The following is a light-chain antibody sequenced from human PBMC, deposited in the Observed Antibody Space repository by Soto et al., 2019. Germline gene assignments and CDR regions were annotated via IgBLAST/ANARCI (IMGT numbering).Light chain of an antibody. CDR1: QNVNIN. CDR3: QQYKDWPPLT. V-gene: IGKV3D-15*01. CDR2: GAS. Sequence: EIVMTQSPVTLSVSPGERVTLSCRASQNVNINLAWYQQRPGQAPRVLIYGASNRASGIPDRFSGSGSGTDFTLTINSLEPDASALYYCQQYKDWPPLTFGGGTRVEIK. J-gene: IGKJ4*01.